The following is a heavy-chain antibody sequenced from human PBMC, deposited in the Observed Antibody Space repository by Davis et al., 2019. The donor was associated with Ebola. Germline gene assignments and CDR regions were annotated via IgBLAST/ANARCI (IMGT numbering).Heavy chain of an antibody. CDR3: ARIDYFDTSGYATNTDY. Sequence: GESLKISCKGSGYRFTSYWITWVRQMSGKGLEWMGSIDPSDSHTMYSPSFQGHVTISADKSSTTAYLQWSSLKASDTAMYYCARIDYFDTSGYATNTDYWGQGTLVTVSS. D-gene: IGHD3-22*01. J-gene: IGHJ4*02. CDR1: GYRFTSYW. CDR2: IDPSDSHT. V-gene: IGHV5-10-1*01.